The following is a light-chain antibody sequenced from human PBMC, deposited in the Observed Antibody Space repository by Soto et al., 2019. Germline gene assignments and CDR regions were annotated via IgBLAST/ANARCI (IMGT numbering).Light chain of an antibody. CDR3: QQYGSSPPIT. CDR2: GAS. J-gene: IGKJ5*01. Sequence: IVLTQSPGTLSLSPGERATLSCRASQSVSSNYLAWYQQKPGQAPRLLIYGASTMATGIPDRFSGSGSGTDFTLTISRLEPEDFAVYYCQQYGSSPPITFGQGTRLEIK. V-gene: IGKV3-20*01. CDR1: QSVSSNY.